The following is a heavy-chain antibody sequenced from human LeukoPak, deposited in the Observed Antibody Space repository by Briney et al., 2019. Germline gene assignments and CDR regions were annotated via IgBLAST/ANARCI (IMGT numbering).Heavy chain of an antibody. CDR3: ARGWLAESTVVTPYNY. V-gene: IGHV1-69*13. CDR2: IIPLFGTA. Sequence: GASVKVSCKASGGTFSNYAINWVRQAPGQGLEWMGGIIPLFGTANYAQKFQGRVTISAVESMSTAYKQLSSLRSVDTAVYYCARGWLAESTVVTPYNYWGQGTLVTVSS. CDR1: GGTFSNYA. D-gene: IGHD4-23*01. J-gene: IGHJ4*02.